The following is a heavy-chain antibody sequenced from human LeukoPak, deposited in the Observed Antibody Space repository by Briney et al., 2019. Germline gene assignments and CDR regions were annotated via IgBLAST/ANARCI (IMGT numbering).Heavy chain of an antibody. CDR3: AKDGGYCSGGSCYSKYYFDY. CDR2: IRGFDSTI. Sequence: GGSLRLSCAASGFTFSPYEMNWVRQAPGKGLEWISYIRGFDSTIYYADSVKGRFTISRDNSKNTLYLQMNSLRAEDTAVYYCAKDGGYCSGGSCYSKYYFDYWGQGTLVTVSS. J-gene: IGHJ4*02. V-gene: IGHV3-48*03. CDR1: GFTFSPYE. D-gene: IGHD2-15*01.